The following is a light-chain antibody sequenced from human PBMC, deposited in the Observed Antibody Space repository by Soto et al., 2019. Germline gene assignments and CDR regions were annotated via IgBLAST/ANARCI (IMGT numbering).Light chain of an antibody. CDR2: DTS. Sequence: EVVVTQSPSTLSLSPVGRATLSCGASQSVGTFLAWYQQKPGQVPRLLIYDTSNRATGIPARFSGSGSGTDFFLTISSLAPEDIAVYYCQHRSNWPPGFGQGTRLEIK. CDR3: QHRSNWPPG. J-gene: IGKJ5*01. CDR1: QSVGTF. V-gene: IGKV3-11*01.